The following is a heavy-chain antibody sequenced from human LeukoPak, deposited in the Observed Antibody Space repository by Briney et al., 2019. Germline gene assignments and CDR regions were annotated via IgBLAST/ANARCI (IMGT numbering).Heavy chain of an antibody. V-gene: IGHV3-33*01. J-gene: IGHJ4*02. CDR1: GFTFSSYG. D-gene: IGHD3-9*01. CDR2: IWYDGSNK. CDR3: TRDRRDYDILTGFDY. Sequence: GRSLRLSCAASGFTFSSYGIHWVRQAPGKGLEWVAVIWYDGSNKYYADSVKVRFTISRDNSKNTLYLQMNSLRAEDTAVYYCTRDRRDYDILTGFDYWGQGTLVTVSS.